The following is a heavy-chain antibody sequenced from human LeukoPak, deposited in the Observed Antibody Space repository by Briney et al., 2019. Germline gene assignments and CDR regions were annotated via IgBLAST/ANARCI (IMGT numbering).Heavy chain of an antibody. CDR2: IKQDGSEK. Sequence: GGSLRLSCAASGFILSSYWMSWVRQAPGKGLEWVANIKQDGSEKYYVDSVKGRFTISRDTSKNTLYLQMNSLRAEDTALYYCAKSLSHPYDSSGYHYHDGFDYWGQGTRVTVSS. V-gene: IGHV3-7*03. CDR1: GFILSSYW. CDR3: AKSLSHPYDSSGYHYHDGFDY. J-gene: IGHJ4*02. D-gene: IGHD3-22*01.